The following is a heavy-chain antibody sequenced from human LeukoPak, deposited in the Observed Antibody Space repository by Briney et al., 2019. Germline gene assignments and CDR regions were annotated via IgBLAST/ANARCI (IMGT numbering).Heavy chain of an antibody. CDR3: ASKAPLYYFDY. CDR2: ISHSGST. J-gene: IGHJ4*02. V-gene: IGHV4-59*08. CDR1: GGSISGNY. Sequence: SETLSLTCTVSGGSISGNYWSWIRQSPGEGLEWIGHISHSGSTDYNPSLKSRVTISLDTSKNQFSLRLTSVTAADTAVYHCASKAPLYYFDYWSQGTLVTVSS.